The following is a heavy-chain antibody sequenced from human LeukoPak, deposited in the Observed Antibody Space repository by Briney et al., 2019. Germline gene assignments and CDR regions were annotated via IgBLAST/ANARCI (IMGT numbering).Heavy chain of an antibody. V-gene: IGHV3-21*01. CDR1: GFTFSTYT. D-gene: IGHD3-16*01. CDR2: ISGSTSII. Sequence: GGSLRLSCTASGFTFSTYTMNWVRQAPGKGLEWVSSISGSTSIIYYADSVKGRFTISRDNAKNSLYLQMNSLRAEDTAVYYCATGDRLPGDYWGQGTLVTVSS. J-gene: IGHJ4*02. CDR3: ATGDRLPGDY.